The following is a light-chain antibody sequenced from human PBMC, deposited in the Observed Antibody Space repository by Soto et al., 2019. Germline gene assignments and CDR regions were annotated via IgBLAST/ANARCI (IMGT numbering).Light chain of an antibody. CDR1: NIGSKG. J-gene: IGLJ3*02. V-gene: IGLV3-21*02. CDR3: QVWDRNSDHPGV. Sequence: SYELTQPPSVSVAPGQTASITCGGNNIGSKGVHWYQQKPGQAPVLVVYDDSDRPSGIPERFAGSNSGNTATLTISRVEGGDEADYDCQVWDRNSDHPGVFGGGTKLTVL. CDR2: DDS.